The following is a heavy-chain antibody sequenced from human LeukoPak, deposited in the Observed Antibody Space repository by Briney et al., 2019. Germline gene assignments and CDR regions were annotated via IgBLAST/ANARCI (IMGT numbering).Heavy chain of an antibody. CDR3: ARNVDYYFDY. Sequence: GGSLRLSCAASGFTFSSYAMSWVRQAPGKGLECVANINEDGGEKYYVDSVKGRFAISRDNSKNTLYLQMNSLRAEDTAVYYCARNVDYYFDYWGQGTLVTVSS. D-gene: IGHD3/OR15-3a*01. CDR2: INEDGGEK. V-gene: IGHV3-7*01. CDR1: GFTFSSYA. J-gene: IGHJ4*02.